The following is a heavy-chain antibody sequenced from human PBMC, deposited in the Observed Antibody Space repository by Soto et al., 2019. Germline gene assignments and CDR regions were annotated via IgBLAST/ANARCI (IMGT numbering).Heavy chain of an antibody. Sequence: PAETLSLTCTVSGCSISSGGYYWSWIRQHPGKGLEWVGYIYYSGSTYYHPSLTSRITISADKPQNQFPLKLSSVTAADTAVHYCASSLCLQLPFDYWGQGTLVTVSS. V-gene: IGHV4-31*03. J-gene: IGHJ4*02. CDR1: GCSISSGGYY. CDR2: IYYSGST. D-gene: IGHD2-2*01. CDR3: ASSLCLQLPFDY.